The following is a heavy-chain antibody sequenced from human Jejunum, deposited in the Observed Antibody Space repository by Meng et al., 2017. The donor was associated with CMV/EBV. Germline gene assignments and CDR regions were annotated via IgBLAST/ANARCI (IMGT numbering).Heavy chain of an antibody. CDR1: GYIFDGYG. Sequence: QALLVQSGGEVKKSCASVKCSCKVSGYIFDGYGVTWLRQSPGQTLEWMGWIRASNGHTNYAQNFQARVTMTTDSSTNTAYLELRTLRSDDTAMYYCARDTNLDYWGQGTLVTVSS. CDR2: IRASNGHT. V-gene: IGHV1-18*01. CDR3: ARDTNLDY. J-gene: IGHJ4*02.